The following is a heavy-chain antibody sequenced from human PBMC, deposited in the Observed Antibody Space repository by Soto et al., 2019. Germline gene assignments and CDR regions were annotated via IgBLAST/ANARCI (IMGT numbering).Heavy chain of an antibody. Sequence: PGGSLRLSCAASGFTFSSYAMSWVRQATGKGLEWVSAISGSGGSTYYADSVKGRFTISRDNSKNTLSLQMNSLRAEDTAVYYCAKDGGIVGASNWFDPWGQGTLVTVSS. D-gene: IGHD1-26*01. CDR2: ISGSGGST. CDR3: AKDGGIVGASNWFDP. CDR1: GFTFSSYA. J-gene: IGHJ5*02. V-gene: IGHV3-23*01.